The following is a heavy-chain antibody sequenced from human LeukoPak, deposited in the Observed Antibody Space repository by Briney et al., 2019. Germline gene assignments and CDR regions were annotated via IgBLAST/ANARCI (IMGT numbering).Heavy chain of an antibody. CDR1: GYTFTSYD. CDR3: ARGQDIVVVPAAYAFDI. J-gene: IGHJ3*02. V-gene: IGHV1-8*03. Sequence: ASVKVSCKASGYTFTSYDINWVRQATGQGLEWMGWMNPNSGNTGYAQKFQGRVTITRNTSISTAYMELSSLRSEDTAVYYCARGQDIVVVPAAYAFDIWGQGTMVTVSS. D-gene: IGHD2-2*01. CDR2: MNPNSGNT.